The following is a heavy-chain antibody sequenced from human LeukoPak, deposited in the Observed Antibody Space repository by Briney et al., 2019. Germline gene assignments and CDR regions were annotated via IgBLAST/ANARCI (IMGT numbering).Heavy chain of an antibody. CDR2: INPNSGGT. V-gene: IGHV1-2*06. CDR1: GYTFTVYY. Sequence: ASVKVSCKASGYTFTVYYMHWVRQAPGQGLEWMGRINPNSGGTNYAQKFQGRVTMTRDTSISTAYMELSRLRSDDTAVYYCASGGSYSFPGVDYFDYWGQGTLVTVSS. D-gene: IGHD1-26*01. CDR3: ASGGSYSFPGVDYFDY. J-gene: IGHJ4*02.